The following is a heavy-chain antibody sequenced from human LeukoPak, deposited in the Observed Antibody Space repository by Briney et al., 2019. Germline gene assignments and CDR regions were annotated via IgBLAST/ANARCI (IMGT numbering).Heavy chain of an antibody. CDR3: ARDHYYDSSGYSFDY. CDR1: GYTFTSYA. V-gene: IGHV1-3*01. CDR2: INAGNGNT. D-gene: IGHD3-22*01. J-gene: IGHJ4*02. Sequence: ASVEVSCKASGYTFTSYAMHWVRQAPGQRLEWMGWINAGNGNTRYSQKFQGRVTITRDTSASTAYMELSSLRSEDTAVYYCARDHYYDSSGYSFDYWGQGTLVTVSS.